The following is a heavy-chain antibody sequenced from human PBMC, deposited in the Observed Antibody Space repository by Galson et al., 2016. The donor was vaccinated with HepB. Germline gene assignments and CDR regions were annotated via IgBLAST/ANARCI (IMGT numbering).Heavy chain of an antibody. Sequence: SVKVSCKASAYSFTGYYMHWVRQAPGQGFEWMGVVAPSGGSKSYAQNFEGRLTMTSDTSTSTVYMELSSLRSDDTAVYFCARGGIYASGWYESFDYWGQGTLVTVTS. CDR1: AYSFTGYY. V-gene: IGHV1-46*01. J-gene: IGHJ4*02. D-gene: IGHD6-19*01. CDR2: VAPSGGSK. CDR3: ARGGIYASGWYESFDY.